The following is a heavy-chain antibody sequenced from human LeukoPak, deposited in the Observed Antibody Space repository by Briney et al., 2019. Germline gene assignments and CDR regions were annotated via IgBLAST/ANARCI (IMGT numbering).Heavy chain of an antibody. Sequence: SETLSLTCSVSVYSVRRAYYWGWIRQPPGKGLEYIGSIHYSGSTYYSPSLRSRVTISVDASNNQFSLKLSSVTAADTAVYFCARVSMVGAFDIWGQGTMITVSS. CDR3: ARVSMVGAFDI. J-gene: IGHJ3*02. D-gene: IGHD3-10*01. V-gene: IGHV4-38-2*02. CDR2: IHYSGST. CDR1: VYSVRRAYY.